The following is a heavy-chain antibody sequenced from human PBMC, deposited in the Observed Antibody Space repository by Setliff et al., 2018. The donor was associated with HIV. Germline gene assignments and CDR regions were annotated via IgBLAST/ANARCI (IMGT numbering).Heavy chain of an antibody. V-gene: IGHV1-69*13. CDR2: VIPIFGTP. Sequence: VKVSCKASGGTFSTFSSSAISWVRQAPGQGLEWMGGVIPIFGTPKYPQKFQGRVTITADDSTTTAYMELSRLKPDDTAIYYCATALTANWNYVPHFDYWGQGSLVTVSS. CDR1: GGTFSTFSSSA. D-gene: IGHD1-7*01. CDR3: ATALTANWNYVPHFDY. J-gene: IGHJ4*02.